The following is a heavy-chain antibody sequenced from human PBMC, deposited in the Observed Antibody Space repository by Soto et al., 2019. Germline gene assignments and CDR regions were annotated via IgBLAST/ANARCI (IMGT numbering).Heavy chain of an antibody. CDR3: AGAAYNYGPFDS. J-gene: IGHJ4*02. V-gene: IGHV4-4*07. CDR2: IYTTGSS. D-gene: IGHD5-18*01. CDR1: GDSTSTYS. Sequence: QVHLQESGPGLVKPSETLSLTCTFSGDSTSTYSWNWIRQPAGKGLEWIGRIYTTGSSNYNPSLESRIATSVDTSKNRFFLKLSSVTAADTAVYYCAGAAYNYGPFDSWGQGTLVTVSS.